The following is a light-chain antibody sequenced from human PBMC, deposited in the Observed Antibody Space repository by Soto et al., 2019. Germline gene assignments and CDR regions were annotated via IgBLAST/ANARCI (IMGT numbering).Light chain of an antibody. CDR2: KAS. J-gene: IGKJ1*01. CDR3: QQYNSYPWT. Sequence: DIQMTQSPYTLSASVGDRVTITCRASQSISSRLAWYQQKPGKAPKLLIYKASSLESGVPSRLSGSGSGTEFTLTISSLQPDDFATYYCQQYNSYPWTFGQGTKVEIK. CDR1: QSISSR. V-gene: IGKV1-5*03.